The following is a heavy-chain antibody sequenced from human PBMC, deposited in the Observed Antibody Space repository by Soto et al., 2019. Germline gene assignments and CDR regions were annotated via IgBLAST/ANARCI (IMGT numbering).Heavy chain of an antibody. D-gene: IGHD6-6*01. CDR3: ARDLPSSSIAARKAFDI. CDR2: INPNSGST. Sequence: GASVKVSCKASGYTFTSYDTNWVRQATGQGLEWMGIINPNSGSTSYAQKFQGRVTMTRDTSTSTVYMELSSLRSEDTAVYYCARDLPSSSIAARKAFDIWGLGTMVTVSS. V-gene: IGHV1-46*01. CDR1: GYTFTSYD. J-gene: IGHJ3*02.